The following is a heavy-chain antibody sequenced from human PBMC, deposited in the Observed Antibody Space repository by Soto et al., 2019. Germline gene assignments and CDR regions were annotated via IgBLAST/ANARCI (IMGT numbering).Heavy chain of an antibody. CDR2: IDPGDSYT. Sequence: PGESLKLSCKGSGYSFTSYWISWVRQMPGKGLEWMGRIDPGDSYTNYSPSFQGHVTISADKSISTAYLQWSSLKASDTAMYYCARHLGYCPNGVCSSYYYYGMDVWGQGTTVTVSS. V-gene: IGHV5-10-1*01. D-gene: IGHD2-8*01. CDR1: GYSFTSYW. CDR3: ARHLGYCPNGVCSSYYYYGMDV. J-gene: IGHJ6*02.